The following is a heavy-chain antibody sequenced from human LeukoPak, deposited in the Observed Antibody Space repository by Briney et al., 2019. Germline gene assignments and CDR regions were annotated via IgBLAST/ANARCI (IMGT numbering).Heavy chain of an antibody. CDR2: IYYSGST. CDR3: ARDSRYFDWLLSRNDAFDI. J-gene: IGHJ3*02. CDR1: GGSFSGYY. Sequence: PSETLSLTCAVYGGSFSGYYWSWIRQPPGKGLEWIGSIYYSGSTYYNPSLKSRVTISVDTSKNQFSLKLSSVTAADTAVYYCARDSRYFDWLLSRNDAFDIWGQGTMVTVSS. V-gene: IGHV4-34*01. D-gene: IGHD3-9*01.